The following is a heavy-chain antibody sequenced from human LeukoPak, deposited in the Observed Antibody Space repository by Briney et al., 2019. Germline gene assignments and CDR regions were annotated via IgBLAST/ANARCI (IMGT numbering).Heavy chain of an antibody. J-gene: IGHJ4*02. CDR2: ISGSGGST. CDR3: ARDYYGSGSYFDY. CDR1: GFTFSSYA. D-gene: IGHD3-10*01. Sequence: GGSLRLSCAASGFTFSSYAMSWVRQAPGKGLEWVSAISGSGGSTYYSDSVKGRFTISRDNSKNTLYLQMNSLRAEDTAVYYCARDYYGSGSYFDYWGQGTLVTVSS. V-gene: IGHV3-23*01.